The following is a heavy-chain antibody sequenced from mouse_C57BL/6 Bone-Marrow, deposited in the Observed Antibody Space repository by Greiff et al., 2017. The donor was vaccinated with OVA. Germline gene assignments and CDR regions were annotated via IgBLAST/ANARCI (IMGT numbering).Heavy chain of an antibody. CDR1: GYTFTDYY. Sequence: VQLQQSGPVLVKPGASVKMSCKASGYTFTDYYMNWVKQSHGKSLEWIGVINPYNGGTSYNQKFKGKATLTVDKSSSTAYMELNSLTSEDSAVYYCASLIYYDYDGYAMDYWGQGTSVTVSS. D-gene: IGHD2-4*01. CDR3: ASLIYYDYDGYAMDY. CDR2: INPYNGGT. J-gene: IGHJ4*01. V-gene: IGHV1-19*01.